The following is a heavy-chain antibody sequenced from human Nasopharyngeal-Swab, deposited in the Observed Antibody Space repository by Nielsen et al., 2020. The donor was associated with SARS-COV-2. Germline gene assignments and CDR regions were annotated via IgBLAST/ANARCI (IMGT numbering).Heavy chain of an antibody. V-gene: IGHV3-30*02. CDR3: AKDGAYDTMIVVVIKGPAFDI. Sequence: GGSLRLSCAASGFTFSSYGMHWVRQAPGKWLEWVAFIRYDGSNKYYADSVKGRFTISRDNSKNTLYLQMNSLRAEDTAVYYCAKDGAYDTMIVVVIKGPAFDIWGQGTMVTVSS. CDR2: IRYDGSNK. J-gene: IGHJ3*02. CDR1: GFTFSSYG. D-gene: IGHD3-22*01.